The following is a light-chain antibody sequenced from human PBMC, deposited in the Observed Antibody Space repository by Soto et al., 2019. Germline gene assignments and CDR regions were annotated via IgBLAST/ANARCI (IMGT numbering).Light chain of an antibody. Sequence: EIVLTQSPATLSLSPGERATLSCRASQSVSSYLAWYQQKPGQAPRLLIYDASNRATGIPARFSRSGSGTDSTLTISSLEPEDFAVYYCQQRSNWPLFTFGPGTKVDIK. CDR1: QSVSSY. CDR3: QQRSNWPLFT. J-gene: IGKJ3*01. CDR2: DAS. V-gene: IGKV3-11*01.